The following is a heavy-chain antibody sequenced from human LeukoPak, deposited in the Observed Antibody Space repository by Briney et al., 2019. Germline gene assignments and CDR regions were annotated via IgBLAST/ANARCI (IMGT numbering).Heavy chain of an antibody. CDR2: INSSGGST. CDR3: ARDGDIPVAER. V-gene: IGHV1-46*01. CDR1: GYTFTSYY. Sequence: ASVKVSCKASGYTFTSYYMHWVRQAPGQGLEWMGIINSSGGSTTYAQKFQARVTMTTDTSTSTAYMELRSLRSDDTAVYYCARDGDIPVAERWGQGTLVTVSS. J-gene: IGHJ4*02. D-gene: IGHD6-19*01.